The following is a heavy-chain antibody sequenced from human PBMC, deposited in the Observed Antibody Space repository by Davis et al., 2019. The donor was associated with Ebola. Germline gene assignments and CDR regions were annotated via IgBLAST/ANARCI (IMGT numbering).Heavy chain of an antibody. CDR2: INWNGGST. V-gene: IGHV3-20*04. D-gene: IGHD6-19*01. CDR1: GFTFDDYG. Sequence: PGGSLRLSCAASGFTFDDYGMSWVRQAPGKGLEWVSGINWNGGSTGYADSVKGRFTISRDNAKNSLYLQMNSLRAEDTAVYYCARSQVDSSGWLFGYYYYYMDVWGKGTTVTVSS. CDR3: ARSQVDSSGWLFGYYYYYMDV. J-gene: IGHJ6*03.